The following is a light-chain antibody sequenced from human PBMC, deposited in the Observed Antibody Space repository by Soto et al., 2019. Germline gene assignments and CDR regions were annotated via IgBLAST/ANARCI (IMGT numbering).Light chain of an antibody. J-gene: IGKJ1*01. Sequence: DIQMTQSPSTLSASGGDRGTMICRARQSVSSWLAWFQQNPGTAPNLLIYKASSLQSGVSSRFSGGGSGTEFTLTFSCLQPDDFATYSCQQYNSWTFGQGTKV. CDR3: QQYNSWT. CDR1: QSVSSW. V-gene: IGKV1-5*03. CDR2: KAS.